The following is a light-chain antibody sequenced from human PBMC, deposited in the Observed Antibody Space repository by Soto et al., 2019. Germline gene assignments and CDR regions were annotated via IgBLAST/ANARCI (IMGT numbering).Light chain of an antibody. CDR1: SSDVGSSNY. J-gene: IGLJ2*01. CDR3: CSHAGSYVV. CDR2: DVS. V-gene: IGLV2-11*01. Sequence: SALTQPRSVSGSPGQSVTISCTGTSSDVGSSNYVSWYQQHPGKAPKLIISDVSKRPSGVPDRFSGSKSDNTASLSISGLQDEDEADYFCCSHAGSYVVFGGGTKVTVL.